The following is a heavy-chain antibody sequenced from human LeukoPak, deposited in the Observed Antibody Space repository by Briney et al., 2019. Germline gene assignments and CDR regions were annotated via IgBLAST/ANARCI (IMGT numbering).Heavy chain of an antibody. Sequence: PSETLSLTCAVYGGSFSGYYWSWIRQPPGKGLEWIGEINHSGSTNYNPSLKSRVTISVDTSKNQFSLKLSSVTAADTAVYYCAREIGGYYDFWSGYTNWFDPWGQGTLVTVSS. CDR3: AREIGGYYDFWSGYTNWFDP. J-gene: IGHJ5*02. D-gene: IGHD3-3*01. CDR1: GGSFSGYY. CDR2: INHSGST. V-gene: IGHV4-34*01.